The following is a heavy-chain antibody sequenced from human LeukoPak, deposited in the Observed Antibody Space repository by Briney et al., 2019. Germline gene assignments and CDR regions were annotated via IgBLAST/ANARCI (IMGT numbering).Heavy chain of an antibody. V-gene: IGHV3-30*02. CDR2: IRYDGSSK. J-gene: IGHJ4*02. CDR3: AKVAGAVAGTRYFDY. CDR1: GFTFSSCG. Sequence: PGGSLRLSCAASGFTFSSCGMHWVRQAPGKGLEWVAFIRYDGSSKYYADSVKGRFTISRDNSKNTLYLQMNSLRAEDTAVYYCAKVAGAVAGTRYFDYWGQGTLVTVSS. D-gene: IGHD6-19*01.